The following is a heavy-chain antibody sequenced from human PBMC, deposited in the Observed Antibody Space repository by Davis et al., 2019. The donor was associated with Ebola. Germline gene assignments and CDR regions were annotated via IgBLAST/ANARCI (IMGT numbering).Heavy chain of an antibody. D-gene: IGHD3-10*01. CDR2: IYYSGST. Sequence: MPSETLSLTCTVSGGSISSSSYYWGWIRQPPGKGLEWIGSIYYSGSTYYNPSLKSRVTISVDTSKNQFPLKLSSVTAADTAVYYCARVKWFGDFYYYYGMDVWGQGTTVTVSS. J-gene: IGHJ6*02. V-gene: IGHV4-39*06. CDR3: ARVKWFGDFYYYYGMDV. CDR1: GGSISSSSYY.